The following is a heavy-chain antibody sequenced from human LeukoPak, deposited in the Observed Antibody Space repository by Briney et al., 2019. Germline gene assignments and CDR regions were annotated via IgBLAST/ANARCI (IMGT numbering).Heavy chain of an antibody. CDR3: ARRLFTNYFDY. V-gene: IGHV4-39*01. Sequence: SETLSLTCTVSGGSIINSNYYWGWIRQPPGKGLEWIGNIFYSGNTYYNVSFKSRVSISVDTSKNQFSLKVSSVTATDTAVYFCARRLFTNYFDYWGQGILVTVSS. CDR2: IFYSGNT. J-gene: IGHJ4*02. D-gene: IGHD2-2*01. CDR1: GGSIINSNYY.